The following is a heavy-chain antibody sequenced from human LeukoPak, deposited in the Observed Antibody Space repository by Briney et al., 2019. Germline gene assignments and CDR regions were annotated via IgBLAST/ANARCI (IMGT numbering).Heavy chain of an antibody. CDR2: ISSSSSYI. Sequence: GGSLRLSCAASGFTFSSYSMNWVRQAPGKGLEWVSSISSSSSYIYYADSVEGRFTISRDNAKNSLYLQMNSLRAEDTAVYYCARAGWLSIDYWGQGTLVTVSS. CDR1: GFTFSSYS. V-gene: IGHV3-21*01. D-gene: IGHD3-22*01. J-gene: IGHJ4*02. CDR3: ARAGWLSIDY.